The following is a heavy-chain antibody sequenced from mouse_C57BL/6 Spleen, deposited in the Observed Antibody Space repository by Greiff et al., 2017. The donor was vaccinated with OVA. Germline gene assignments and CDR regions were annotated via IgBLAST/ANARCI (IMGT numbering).Heavy chain of an antibody. CDR1: GYAFSSYW. CDR3: ARGDYGSSYDWFAY. CDR2: IYPGDGDT. J-gene: IGHJ3*01. V-gene: IGHV1-80*01. D-gene: IGHD1-1*01. Sequence: QVQLQQSGAELVKPGASVKISSKASGYAFSSYWMNWVKQRPGKGLEWIGQIYPGDGDTNYNGKFKGKATLTADKSSSTAYMQLSSLTSEDSAVYFCARGDYGSSYDWFAYWGQGTLVTVSA.